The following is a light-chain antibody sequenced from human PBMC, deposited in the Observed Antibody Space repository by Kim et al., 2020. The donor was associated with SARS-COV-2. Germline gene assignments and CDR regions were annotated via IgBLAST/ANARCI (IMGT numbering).Light chain of an antibody. CDR3: QQYNGFPYT. V-gene: IGKV1-5*03. CDR1: QSISSW. CDR2: QAS. Sequence: DIQMTQSPSTLSASIGDRVTITCRASQSISSWLAWYQQKPGKAPKLLIYQASNLESAVPSRFSGSGSGTEFALTISSLQPDDFATYYCQQYNGFPYTFGQGTKLEI. J-gene: IGKJ2*01.